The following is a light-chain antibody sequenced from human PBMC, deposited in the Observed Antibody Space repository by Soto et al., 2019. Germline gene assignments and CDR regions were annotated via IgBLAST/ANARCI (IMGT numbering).Light chain of an antibody. V-gene: IGLV1-47*01. Sequence: QSVLTQPPSASGTPGQRVTISCSGSSSNIGSNYVYWYQQLPGTAPKLLIYRNNQRPSGVPDRFSGSKSGTLASLAISGLRSEDEAAYYCAAWDDSLSGLVFGGGTKVTVL. J-gene: IGLJ2*01. CDR1: SSNIGSNY. CDR3: AAWDDSLSGLV. CDR2: RNN.